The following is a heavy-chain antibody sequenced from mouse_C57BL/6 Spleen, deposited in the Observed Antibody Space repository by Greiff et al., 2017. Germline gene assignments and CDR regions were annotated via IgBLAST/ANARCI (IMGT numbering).Heavy chain of an antibody. D-gene: IGHD1-1*01. CDR1: GFNIKNTY. V-gene: IGHV14-3*01. CDR2: IDPANGNT. J-gene: IGHJ4*01. Sequence: EVQLQQSVAELVRPGASVKLSCTASGFNIKNTYMHWVKQRPEQGLEWIGRIDPANGNTKYAPKFQGKATITADTSSNTAYLQLSSLTSEDTAIYYWAPDYYGSSYAMDYWGQGTSVTVSS. CDR3: APDYYGSSYAMDY.